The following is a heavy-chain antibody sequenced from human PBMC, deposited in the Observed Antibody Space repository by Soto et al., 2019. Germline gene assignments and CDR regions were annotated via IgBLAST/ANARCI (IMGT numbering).Heavy chain of an antibody. V-gene: IGHV1-69*06. CDR2: IIPIFGTA. J-gene: IGHJ4*02. Sequence: SVKVSCKASGGTFSSYAISWVRQAPGQGLEWMGGIIPIFGTANYAQKFQGRVTITADKSTRTAYMELSSLRSEDTAVYYCARVRADSSGWLVAYYFDYWGQGTLVTVSS. CDR3: ARVRADSSGWLVAYYFDY. CDR1: GGTFSSYA. D-gene: IGHD6-19*01.